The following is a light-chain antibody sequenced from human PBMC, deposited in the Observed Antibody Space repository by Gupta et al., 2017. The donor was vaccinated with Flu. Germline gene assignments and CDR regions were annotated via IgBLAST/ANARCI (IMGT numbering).Light chain of an antibody. CDR3: QQDDGTPRT. CDR2: GAS. Sequence: EIVLTQSPGPLSLSPGERATLSCRASQSVSAGYLAWYQQKHGQAPRLLIYGASSRATGLPDRFSGSGSGTDFTLTISRLEPEDFAVYYCQQDDGTPRTFGQGTKVEIK. CDR1: QSVSAGY. J-gene: IGKJ1*01. V-gene: IGKV3-20*01.